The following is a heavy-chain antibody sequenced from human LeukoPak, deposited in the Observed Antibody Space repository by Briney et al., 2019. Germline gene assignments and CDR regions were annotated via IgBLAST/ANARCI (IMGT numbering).Heavy chain of an antibody. J-gene: IGHJ4*02. CDR3: ARVPRWYVIDY. D-gene: IGHD4-23*01. CDR1: GFTFSSYE. CDR2: ISSSGSAI. Sequence: GGSLRLSRAASGFTFSSYEMKWVRPAPGKGLEWVSYISSSGSAIYYADSVKGRFTISRDNAKNSLYLQMNSLRAEDTAVYYCARVPRWYVIDYWGQGTLVTVSS. V-gene: IGHV3-48*03.